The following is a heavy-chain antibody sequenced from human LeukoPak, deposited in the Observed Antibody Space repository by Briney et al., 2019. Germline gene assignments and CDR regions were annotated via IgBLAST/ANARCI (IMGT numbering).Heavy chain of an antibody. V-gene: IGHV1-69*01. Sequence: GSSVKVSCKASGGTFSIYAISWVRQAPGQGLEWMGGIIPIFGTANYAQKFQGRVTITADESTSTAYMELSSLRSEDTAVYYCARSTAYYYGMDVWGQGTTVTVSS. CDR3: ARSTAYYYGMDV. D-gene: IGHD4-11*01. CDR1: GGTFSIYA. CDR2: IIPIFGTA. J-gene: IGHJ6*02.